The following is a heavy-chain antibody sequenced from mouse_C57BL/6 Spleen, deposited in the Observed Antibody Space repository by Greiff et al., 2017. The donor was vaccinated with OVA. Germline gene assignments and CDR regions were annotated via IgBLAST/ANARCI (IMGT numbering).Heavy chain of an antibody. CDR3: ARSRLRLDWYFDV. V-gene: IGHV1-52*01. D-gene: IGHD2-4*01. CDR2: INPSDSAT. CDR1: GYTFTSYW. Sequence: QVQLQQPGAELVRPGSSVKLSCKASGYTFTSYWMHWVKQRPIQGLEWIGNINPSDSATHYTQKLKDKATLTVDKSYSTSYMQVSSRTSEDSAVDYCARSRLRLDWYFDVWGTGTTVTVSS. J-gene: IGHJ1*03.